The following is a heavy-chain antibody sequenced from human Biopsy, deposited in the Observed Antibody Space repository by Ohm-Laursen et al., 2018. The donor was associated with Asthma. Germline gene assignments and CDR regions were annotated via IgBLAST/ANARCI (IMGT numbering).Heavy chain of an antibody. V-gene: IGHV4-31*01. Sequence: SQTLSLTCTVSGASITTSPSYWSWLRLLPGKGLECIGCIYYSGETFFNPSLKNPLFMSLDSSKNQFSLKMTSVTVADTAVYFCARNLPGYTYGPFEDWGQGTLVTVSS. J-gene: IGHJ4*02. D-gene: IGHD5-18*01. CDR2: IYYSGET. CDR1: GASITTSPSY. CDR3: ARNLPGYTYGPFED.